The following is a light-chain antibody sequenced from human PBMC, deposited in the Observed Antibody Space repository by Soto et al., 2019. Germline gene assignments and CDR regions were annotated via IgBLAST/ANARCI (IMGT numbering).Light chain of an antibody. CDR2: DAS. CDR3: QQYNSYPWT. V-gene: IGKV1-5*01. CDR1: QSISGW. Sequence: DIQMTQSPSTLSASVGDRVTITCRASQSISGWLAWYQQKPGKAPKLLIYDASSLESGVPSGFSGSGSGTEFTLTISSLQPDGFATYYCQQYNSYPWTVGQGTKVDSK. J-gene: IGKJ1*01.